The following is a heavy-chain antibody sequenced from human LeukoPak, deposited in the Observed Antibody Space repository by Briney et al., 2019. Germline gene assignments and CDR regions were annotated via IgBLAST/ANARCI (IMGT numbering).Heavy chain of an antibody. Sequence: PGGSLRLSCAASGFTFSSYAMSWVRQAPGKGLEWVANIKQDGSEKYYVDSVKGRFTISRDNAKNSLYLQMNSLRAEDTAVYYCAREVTTVVMDNWFDPWGQGTLVTVSS. V-gene: IGHV3-7*01. D-gene: IGHD4-23*01. CDR2: IKQDGSEK. CDR3: AREVTTVVMDNWFDP. J-gene: IGHJ5*02. CDR1: GFTFSSYA.